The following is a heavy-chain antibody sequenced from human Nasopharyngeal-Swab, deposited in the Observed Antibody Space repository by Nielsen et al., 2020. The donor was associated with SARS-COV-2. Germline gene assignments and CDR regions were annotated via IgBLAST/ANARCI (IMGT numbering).Heavy chain of an antibody. CDR1: GGSFTDYY. D-gene: IGHD3-22*01. V-gene: IGHV4-34*01. CDR2: INHRGST. CDR3: ARGLVDVNMMLVVIGFSYWLDS. J-gene: IGHJ5*01. Sequence: SETLSLTCAVSGGSFTDYYLTWIRQPPGKGLEWIGDINHRGSTNYNPSLKSRVTISADTSKNQFSLNLSSVTAADTAVYYCARGLVDVNMMLVVIGFSYWLDSWGQGTLVTVSS.